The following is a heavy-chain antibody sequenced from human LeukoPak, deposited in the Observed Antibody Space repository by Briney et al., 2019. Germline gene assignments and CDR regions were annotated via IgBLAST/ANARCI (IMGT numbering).Heavy chain of an antibody. CDR3: ARVSRHEWELPFPGY. Sequence: SETLSPTCTVSGGSISSYYWSWIRQPPGKGLEWIGYIYYSGSTNYNPSLKSRVTISVDTSKNQFSLKLSSVTAADTAVYYCARVSRHEWELPFPGYWGQGTLVTVSS. J-gene: IGHJ4*02. CDR2: IYYSGST. V-gene: IGHV4-59*01. CDR1: GGSISSYY. D-gene: IGHD1-26*01.